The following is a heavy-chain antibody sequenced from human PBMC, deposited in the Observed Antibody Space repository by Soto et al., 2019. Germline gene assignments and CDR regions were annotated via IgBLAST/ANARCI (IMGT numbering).Heavy chain of an antibody. V-gene: IGHV3-30*18. Sequence: QVPLVESGGGVVQPGRSLRLSCAASGFTFSSYGMHWVRQAPGKGLEWVAVISYDGSNKYYADSVKGRFTISRDNSKNTLYLQMNSPRAEDTAVYYCAKDRRPNYYYGMDVWGQGTTVTVSS. CDR2: ISYDGSNK. CDR3: AKDRRPNYYYGMDV. D-gene: IGHD6-25*01. J-gene: IGHJ6*02. CDR1: GFTFSSYG.